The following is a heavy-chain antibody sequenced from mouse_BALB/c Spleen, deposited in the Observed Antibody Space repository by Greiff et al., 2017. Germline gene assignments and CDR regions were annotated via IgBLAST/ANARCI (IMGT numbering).Heavy chain of an antibody. CDR3: AKIDSTCGCNRYFDD. CDR2: IDPANGNT. Sequence: EVQLQQSGAELVKPGASVKLSCTASGFNITDSYMHWVKQRPEQGLEWIGMIDPANGNTKCEPKLQGKATVTADTSSNTAYLQLSSLPSEHTAVYYYAKIDSTCGCNRYFDDWGAGTTVTVSS. J-gene: IGHJ1*01. D-gene: IGHD1-1*02. CDR1: GFNITDSY. V-gene: IGHV14-3*02.